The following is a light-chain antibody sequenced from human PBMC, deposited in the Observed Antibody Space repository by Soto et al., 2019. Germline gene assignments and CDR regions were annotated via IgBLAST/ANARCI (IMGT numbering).Light chain of an antibody. Sequence: EIVLTQSPATLSGSPPPRTALXPRASQSVSRILAWYQQKPGQAPRLLIYGASTRATGIPVRFSGSGSGTEFTLTISSLQSEDFAVYYCQQYDKWPPTFGQGTKVDIK. CDR3: QQYDKWPPT. CDR2: GAS. J-gene: IGKJ1*01. CDR1: QSVSRI. V-gene: IGKV3-15*01.